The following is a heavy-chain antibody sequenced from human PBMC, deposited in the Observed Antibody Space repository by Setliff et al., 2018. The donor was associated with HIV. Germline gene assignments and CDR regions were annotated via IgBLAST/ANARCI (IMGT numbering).Heavy chain of an antibody. CDR2: IYSSGST. CDR3: ARGDGTKYYYYYYMDV. CDR1: GDSISSYY. J-gene: IGHJ6*03. V-gene: IGHV4-59*01. D-gene: IGHD1-7*01. Sequence: SETLSLTCAVSGDSISSYYWSWIRQPPGKGLEWIGHIYSSGSTNYNPSLKSRVTISVDTSKNQFSLKLSSVTAADTAVYYCARGDGTKYYYYYYMDVWGKGTTVTVSS.